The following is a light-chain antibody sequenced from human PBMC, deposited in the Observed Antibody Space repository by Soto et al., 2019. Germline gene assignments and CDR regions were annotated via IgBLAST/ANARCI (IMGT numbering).Light chain of an antibody. CDR2: GAS. Sequence: EIVMTQSPATLSVSPGERATLSCRASQSVSNQLAWYQQKPGQPPRLLIYGASTGATGIPARFSGSGSGTEFTLTISSLQSEDFAVYYCQQYHNWPPYTFGQGTKLEIK. CDR1: QSVSNQ. CDR3: QQYHNWPPYT. V-gene: IGKV3-15*01. J-gene: IGKJ2*01.